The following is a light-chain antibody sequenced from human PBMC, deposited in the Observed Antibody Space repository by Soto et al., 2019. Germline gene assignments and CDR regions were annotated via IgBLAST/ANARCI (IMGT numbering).Light chain of an antibody. Sequence: EIVLTQSPATLSVSPGERATLSCRASQSVGNNFAWYQQKPGQAPRLLIFATSTRATGVPARFSGSGSGTELTLTIRSLPSEDCAVYYCQQYGDWPLTFGGGAKVEIE. CDR2: ATS. V-gene: IGKV3-15*01. J-gene: IGKJ4*01. CDR3: QQYGDWPLT. CDR1: QSVGNN.